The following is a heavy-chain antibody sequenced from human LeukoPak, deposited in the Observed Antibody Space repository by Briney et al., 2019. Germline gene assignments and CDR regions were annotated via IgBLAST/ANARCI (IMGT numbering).Heavy chain of an antibody. CDR3: TTVTLTGYYYYMDV. CDR1: GFAFGNYA. D-gene: IGHD3-9*01. V-gene: IGHV3-23*01. Sequence: PGGSLRLSCAASGFAFGNYAMTWVRQAPGKGLEWVSAISGSGGSTYYADSVKGRFTISRDSSKNTLYLQINSLKTEDTAVYYCTTVTLTGYYYYMDVWGKGTTVTVSS. J-gene: IGHJ6*03. CDR2: ISGSGGST.